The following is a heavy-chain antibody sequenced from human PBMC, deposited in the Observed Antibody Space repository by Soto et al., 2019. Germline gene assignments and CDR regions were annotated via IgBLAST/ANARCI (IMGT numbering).Heavy chain of an antibody. Sequence: SETLSLTCTVSGGSISSSSYYWGWIRQPPGKGLEWIGSIYYSGSTYYNPSLKSRVTISVDTSKNQFSLKLSSVTAADTAVYYCAGSSGYSSSWYGYWGQGTLVTVSS. D-gene: IGHD6-13*01. CDR1: GGSISSSSYY. V-gene: IGHV4-39*01. CDR3: AGSSGYSSSWYGY. J-gene: IGHJ4*02. CDR2: IYYSGST.